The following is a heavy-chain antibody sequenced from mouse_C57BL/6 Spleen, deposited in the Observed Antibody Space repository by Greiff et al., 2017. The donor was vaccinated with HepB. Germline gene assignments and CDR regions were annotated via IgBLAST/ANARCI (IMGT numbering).Heavy chain of an antibody. CDR3: ARDGYYPYYFDY. Sequence: EVKLQESGGGLVKPGGSLKLSCAASGFTFSSYTMSWVRQTPEKRLEWVATISGGGGNTYYPDRVKGRFTISRDNAKNTLYLQMSSLRSEDTALYYCARDGYYPYYFDYWGQGTTLTVSS. CDR1: GFTFSSYT. CDR2: ISGGGGNT. V-gene: IGHV5-9*01. J-gene: IGHJ2*01. D-gene: IGHD2-3*01.